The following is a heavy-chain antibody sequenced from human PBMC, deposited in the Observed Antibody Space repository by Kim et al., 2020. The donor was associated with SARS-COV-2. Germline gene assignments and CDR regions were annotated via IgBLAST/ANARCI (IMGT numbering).Heavy chain of an antibody. CDR2: ISSSSSYI. D-gene: IGHD3-10*01. V-gene: IGHV3-21*01. J-gene: IGHJ6*02. Sequence: GGSLRLSCAASGFTFSSYSMNWVRQAPGKGLEWVSSISSSSSYIYYADSVKGRFTISRDNAKNSLYLQMNSLRAEDTAVYYCARGGGNLWFGEMEYYYYGMDVWGQGTTVTVSS. CDR3: ARGGGNLWFGEMEYYYYGMDV. CDR1: GFTFSSYS.